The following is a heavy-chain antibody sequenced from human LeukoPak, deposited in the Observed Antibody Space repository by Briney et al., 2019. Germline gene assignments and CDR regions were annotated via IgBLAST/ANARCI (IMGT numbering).Heavy chain of an antibody. Sequence: GESLKISCKGSGYGFTSYWIAWVRQMPGKGLEWMGIIYPGDSDTTYSPSFQGQVTISADKSISTAYLQWSSLKASDTAMYYCARRDSSSWYGDYWGQGTLVTVSS. CDR1: GYGFTSYW. J-gene: IGHJ4*02. CDR3: ARRDSSSWYGDY. D-gene: IGHD6-13*01. V-gene: IGHV5-51*01. CDR2: IYPGDSDT.